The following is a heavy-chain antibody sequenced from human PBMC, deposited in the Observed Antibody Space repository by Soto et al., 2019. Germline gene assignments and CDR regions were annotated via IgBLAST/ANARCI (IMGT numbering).Heavy chain of an antibody. V-gene: IGHV1-18*01. Sequence: QVQLVQTGAEVKEPGASVKVSCKASGYTFTNYGISWVRQAPGQGLEWMGWISCNNGDANYVQSLRGRVTMTTDTSTSSVYMELRSLRADDTAVYYCARDGDGSGRHYDYWGQGTLVTVSS. J-gene: IGHJ4*02. CDR2: ISCNNGDA. D-gene: IGHD3-10*01. CDR3: ARDGDGSGRHYDY. CDR1: GYTFTNYG.